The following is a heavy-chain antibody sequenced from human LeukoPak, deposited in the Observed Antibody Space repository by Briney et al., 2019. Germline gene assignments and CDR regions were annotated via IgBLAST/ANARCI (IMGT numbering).Heavy chain of an antibody. CDR2: INPNSGGT. CDR1: GYTFTGYY. V-gene: IGHV1-2*02. Sequence: ASVKVSCKASGYTFTGYYMHWVRQAPGQGLEWMGWINPNSGGTNYAQKFQGRVTMTRDTSISTAYMELSRLRSDDTAVYYCAADPLAVAGTHHDFGLDYWGQGTLVTVSS. J-gene: IGHJ4*02. D-gene: IGHD6-19*01. CDR3: AADPLAVAGTHHDFGLDY.